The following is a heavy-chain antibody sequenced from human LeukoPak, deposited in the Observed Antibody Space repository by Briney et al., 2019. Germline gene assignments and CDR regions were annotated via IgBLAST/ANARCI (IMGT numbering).Heavy chain of an antibody. Sequence: GGSLRLSCAASGFTLSSYAMHWVHQAPGKGLEYVSAISSNGGSTYYANSVKGRFTISRDNSKNTLYLQMGSLRAEDMAVYYCARIYYYDSSGYYDYWGQGTLVTVSS. CDR2: ISSNGGST. CDR1: GFTLSSYA. CDR3: ARIYYYDSSGYYDY. J-gene: IGHJ4*02. V-gene: IGHV3-64*01. D-gene: IGHD3-22*01.